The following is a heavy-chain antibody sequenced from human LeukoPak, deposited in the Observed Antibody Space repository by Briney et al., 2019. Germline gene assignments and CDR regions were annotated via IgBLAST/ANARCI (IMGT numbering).Heavy chain of an antibody. CDR1: GFTFSTYAM. J-gene: IGHJ5*02. CDR3: AREAAAGKVRVFWFDP. D-gene: IGHD6-13*01. CDR2: IYHSGST. Sequence: GSLRLSWVASGFTFSTYAMSWVRQPPGKGLEWIGEIYHSGSTNYNPSLKSRVTISVDKSKNQFSLKLSSVTAADTAVYYCAREAAAGKVRVFWFDPWGQGTLVTVSS. V-gene: IGHV4-4*02.